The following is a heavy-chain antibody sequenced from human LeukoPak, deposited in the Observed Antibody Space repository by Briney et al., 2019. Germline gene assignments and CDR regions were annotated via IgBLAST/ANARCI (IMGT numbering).Heavy chain of an antibody. CDR1: GYTFTGYY. CDR2: IIPIFGTA. D-gene: IGHD6-19*01. CDR3: AIGYSSGWHHYYMDV. J-gene: IGHJ6*03. Sequence: GASVKVSCKASGYTFTGYYMHWVRQAPGQGLEWMGGIIPIFGTANYAQKFQGRVTITTDESTSTAYMELSSLRSEDTAVYYCAIGYSSGWHHYYMDVWGKGTTVTVSS. V-gene: IGHV1-69*05.